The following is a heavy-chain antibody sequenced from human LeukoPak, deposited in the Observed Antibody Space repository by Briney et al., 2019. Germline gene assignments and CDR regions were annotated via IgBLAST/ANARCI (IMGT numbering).Heavy chain of an antibody. CDR3: ARNAPFDY. J-gene: IGHJ4*02. V-gene: IGHV3-7*01. CDR2: INQDGSEK. CDR1: GFTYSTYW. Sequence: GGSLRLSCAASGFTYSTYWMSWVRQARGKGLEGVANINQDGSEKYYVDSVRGRFTISRDNAKNSLYLQMNSLKGEDTAVYYCARNAPFDYWGQGTLVTVSS.